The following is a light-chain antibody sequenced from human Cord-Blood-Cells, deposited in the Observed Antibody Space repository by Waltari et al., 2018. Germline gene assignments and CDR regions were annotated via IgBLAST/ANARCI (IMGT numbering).Light chain of an antibody. J-gene: IGLJ1*01. V-gene: IGLV2-23*02. CDR3: CSYAGSSTPYV. CDR1: SSDVGSYNL. Sequence: QSALTQPASVSGSPGQSITISCTGTSSDVGSYNLVSWYQQHPGKAPKLMIYEVSKRPSGVSNRVSGYKSGNTASLTISGRQAEDEADYYCCSYAGSSTPYVFGTGTKVTVL. CDR2: EVS.